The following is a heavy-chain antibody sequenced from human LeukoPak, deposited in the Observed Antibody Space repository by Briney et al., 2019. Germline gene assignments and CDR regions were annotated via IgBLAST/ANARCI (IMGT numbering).Heavy chain of an antibody. CDR2: INHSGST. CDR1: GGSFSGYY. Sequence: SETLSLTSAVYGGSFSGYYWTWIRQPPGKGLEWIGEINHSGSTNYNPSLKSRVTISVDTSKNQFSLKLSSVTAADTAVYYCARGSNIVVVPAASPAPWFDPWGQGTLVTVSS. J-gene: IGHJ5*02. D-gene: IGHD2-2*01. CDR3: ARGSNIVVVPAASPAPWFDP. V-gene: IGHV4-34*01.